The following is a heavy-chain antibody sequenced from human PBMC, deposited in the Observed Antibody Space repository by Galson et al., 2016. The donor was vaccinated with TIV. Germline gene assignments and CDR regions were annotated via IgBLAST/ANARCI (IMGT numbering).Heavy chain of an antibody. CDR2: ISSTSGGI. CDR3: AREKRLQLVMDY. D-gene: IGHD6-13*01. J-gene: IGHJ4*02. V-gene: IGHV3-23*01. Sequence: SLRLSCAASGITFSSDWMCWVRQAPGKGLEWVSGISSTSGGISYADSVKGRFTISRDNSKNTVDLQMNSLKAEDTGVYYYAREKRLQLVMDYWGQGTLVTVSS. CDR1: GITFSSDW.